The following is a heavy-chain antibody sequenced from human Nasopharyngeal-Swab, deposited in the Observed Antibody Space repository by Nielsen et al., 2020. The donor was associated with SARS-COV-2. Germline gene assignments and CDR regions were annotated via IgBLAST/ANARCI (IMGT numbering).Heavy chain of an antibody. D-gene: IGHD2-15*01. V-gene: IGHV3-33*01. CDR1: GFSFRSHG. CDR2: IYYDASNQ. Sequence: GESLKISRAASGFSFRSHGMHWVRQAPGKGLEWVGIIYYDASNQFYSDSVKGRFTISRDNSKNTLYLQMNSLRVEDTAVYYCVRGDGSPTFFDFWGQGNMVTVSS. CDR3: VRGDGSPTFFDF. J-gene: IGHJ4*02.